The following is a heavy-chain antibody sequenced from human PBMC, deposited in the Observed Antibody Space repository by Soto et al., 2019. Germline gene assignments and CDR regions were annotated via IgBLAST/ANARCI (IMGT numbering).Heavy chain of an antibody. CDR2: ISGSGGST. D-gene: IGHD4-17*01. J-gene: IGHJ4*02. CDR1: GFTFSSYA. Sequence: GGSLRLSCAASGFTFSSYAMSWVRQAPGKGLEWVSAISGSGGSTYYADSVKGRFTISRDNSKNTLYLQMNSLRAEDTAVYYCAKREQYGHYVPHFDYWGQGTLVTVSS. V-gene: IGHV3-23*01. CDR3: AKREQYGHYVPHFDY.